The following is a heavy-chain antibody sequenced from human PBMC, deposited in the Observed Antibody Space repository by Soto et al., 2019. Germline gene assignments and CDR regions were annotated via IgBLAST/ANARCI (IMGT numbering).Heavy chain of an antibody. V-gene: IGHV4-4*07. CDR1: GGSISSYY. CDR2: IYTSGST. Sequence: SETVSLTCTVSGGSISSYYWSWIRQPAGKGLEWIGRIYTSGSTNYNPSLKSRVTMSVDTSKNQFSLKLSSVTAADTAVYYCARESAIFGVVITYYFDYWGQGTLVTVSS. D-gene: IGHD3-3*01. J-gene: IGHJ4*02. CDR3: ARESAIFGVVITYYFDY.